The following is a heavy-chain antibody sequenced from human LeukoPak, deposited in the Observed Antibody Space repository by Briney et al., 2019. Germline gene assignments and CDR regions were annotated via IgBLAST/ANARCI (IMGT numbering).Heavy chain of an antibody. CDR1: GGSISSYY. V-gene: IGHV4-59*01. CDR2: IFYSGNT. D-gene: IGHD6-19*01. Sequence: SETLSLTCTVSGGSISSYYWIWIRQPPGKGLEWIGDIFYSGNTNYNPSLKSRVTISLDTSNNQFSLNLNSVTAADTAVYYCARAGWSHTPSIRKEIDYWGQGTLVTVSS. CDR3: ARAGWSHTPSIRKEIDY. J-gene: IGHJ4*02.